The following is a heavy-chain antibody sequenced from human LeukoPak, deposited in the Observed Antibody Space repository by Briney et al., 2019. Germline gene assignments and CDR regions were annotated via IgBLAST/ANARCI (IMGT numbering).Heavy chain of an antibody. CDR2: INHSGST. J-gene: IGHJ4*02. Sequence: SETLSLTCAVYGGSFSTYYWSWIRQPPGKGLEWIGEINHSGSTNYSPSLKSRVTISVDTSKNQFSLKLSSVTAADTAVYYCARVGWYDHYFDYWGQGTLVTVSS. V-gene: IGHV4-34*01. CDR1: GGSFSTYY. D-gene: IGHD6-19*01. CDR3: ARVGWYDHYFDY.